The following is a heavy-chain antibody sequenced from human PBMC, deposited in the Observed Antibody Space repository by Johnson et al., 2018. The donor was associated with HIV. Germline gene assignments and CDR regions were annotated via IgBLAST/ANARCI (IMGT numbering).Heavy chain of an antibody. V-gene: IGHV3-30*18. J-gene: IGHJ3*02. CDR2: ISYDGSQN. D-gene: IGHD4-23*01. CDR1: GFTFTSYT. CDR3: AKLRWAPRAFDI. Sequence: QVQLVESGGGVVQPGRSMRLFCAVSGFTFTSYTMHWVRQAPGRGLEWVAVISYDGSQNLYADSVKGRFTISRDNSKNTLYLQMNSLRAEDTAVYYCAKLRWAPRAFDIWGQGTMVTVSS.